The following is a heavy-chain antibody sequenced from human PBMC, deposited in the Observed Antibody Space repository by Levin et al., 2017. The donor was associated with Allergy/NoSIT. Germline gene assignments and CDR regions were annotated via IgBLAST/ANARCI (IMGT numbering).Heavy chain of an antibody. V-gene: IGHV3-11*01. CDR3: ARGLTTVVTPDHDY. D-gene: IGHD4-23*01. Sequence: GESLKISCAASGFTFSDYYMSWIRQAPGKGLEWVSYISSSGSTIYYADSVKGRFTISRDNAKNSLYLQMNSLRAEDTAVYYCARGLTTVVTPDHDYWGQGTLVTVSS. J-gene: IGHJ4*02. CDR1: GFTFSDYY. CDR2: ISSSGSTI.